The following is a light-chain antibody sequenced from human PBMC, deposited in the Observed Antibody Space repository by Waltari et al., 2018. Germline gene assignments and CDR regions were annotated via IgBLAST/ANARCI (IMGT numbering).Light chain of an antibody. Sequence: QSALTQPASVSGSPGQSIIISCTETSSGVGTYNLVSWYQQHPGKAPKVIIYAGNKRPSEGSARLSGCKAGNTAFLTISWLQAEDEADYYCSSYTGTTTPRVFGGGTKLTVL. CDR1: SSGVGTYNL. CDR2: AGN. J-gene: IGLJ3*02. CDR3: SSYTGTTTPRV. V-gene: IGLV2-23*01.